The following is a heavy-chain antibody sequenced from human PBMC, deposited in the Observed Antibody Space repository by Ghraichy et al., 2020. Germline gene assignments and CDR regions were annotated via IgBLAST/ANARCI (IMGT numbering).Heavy chain of an antibody. Sequence: SETLSLTCTVSGGSISTYYWNWIRQPPGKGLEWIGYIYYSGSTMYNSSLKSRVTISVDMPKNQFSLKLRAVTAADTAVYYCARDRTVNRMVKVSVMAYYGTDVWGQATTVTVAS. J-gene: IGHJ6*02. CDR2: IYYSGST. CDR1: GGSISTYY. V-gene: IGHV4-59*01. D-gene: IGHD5-18*01. CDR3: ARDRTVNRMVKVSVMAYYGTDV.